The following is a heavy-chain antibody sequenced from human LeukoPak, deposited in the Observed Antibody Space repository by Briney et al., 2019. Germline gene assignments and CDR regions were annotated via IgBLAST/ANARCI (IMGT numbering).Heavy chain of an antibody. CDR2: ISGSGGST. CDR1: GFTFSTYW. CDR3: AKNPVGVVTSMPDY. J-gene: IGHJ4*02. Sequence: PGGSLRLSRAASGFTFSTYWMSWVRQAPGKGLEWVSAISGSGGSTYYADSVKGRFTISRDNSKNTLYLQMNSLRAEDTAVYYCAKNPVGVVTSMPDYWGQGTLVTVSS. V-gene: IGHV3-23*01. D-gene: IGHD3-3*01.